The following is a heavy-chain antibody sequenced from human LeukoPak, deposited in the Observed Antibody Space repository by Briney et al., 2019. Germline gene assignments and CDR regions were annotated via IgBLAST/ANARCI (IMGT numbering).Heavy chain of an antibody. J-gene: IGHJ4*02. V-gene: IGHV3-23*01. CDR1: GFTFSSYA. Sequence: QPGGSLRLSCAASGFTFSSYAMSWVRQAPGKGLEWVSAISGSGGSTYYADSVKGRFTISGDNSKNTLYLQMNSLRAEDTAVYYCAKGRITIFGVVSALDYWGQGTLVTVFS. D-gene: IGHD3-3*01. CDR3: AKGRITIFGVVSALDY. CDR2: ISGSGGST.